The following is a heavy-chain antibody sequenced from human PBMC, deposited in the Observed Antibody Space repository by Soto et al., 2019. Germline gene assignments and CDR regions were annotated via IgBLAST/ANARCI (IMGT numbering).Heavy chain of an antibody. J-gene: IGHJ4*02. CDR3: TKDVTGDIGADF. CDR1: GFAFSNCA. CDR2: IKTSGDTT. V-gene: IGHV3-23*05. D-gene: IGHD2-21*02. Sequence: PGGSLRLSCAASGFAFSNCAMIWVRQAPGKGLEWVSTIKTSGDTTFYADPVKGRFTTSRDDSKNTLYLQMNSLRAEDTATYYCTKDVTGDIGADFWGQGTPVTVSS.